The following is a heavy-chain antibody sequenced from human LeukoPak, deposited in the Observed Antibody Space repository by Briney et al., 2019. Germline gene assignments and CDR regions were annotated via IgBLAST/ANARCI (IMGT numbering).Heavy chain of an antibody. CDR2: IYYSGST. CDR3: ARVLWFGEFLFGWFDP. D-gene: IGHD3-10*01. CDR1: GGSISSGDYY. Sequence: SETLSLTCTVSGGSISSGDYYWSWIRQPPGKGLEWIGYIYYSGSTYYNPSLKSRVTISVDTSKNQFSLKLSSVTAADTAVYYCARVLWFGEFLFGWFDPWGQGTLVTVSS. J-gene: IGHJ5*02. V-gene: IGHV4-30-4*01.